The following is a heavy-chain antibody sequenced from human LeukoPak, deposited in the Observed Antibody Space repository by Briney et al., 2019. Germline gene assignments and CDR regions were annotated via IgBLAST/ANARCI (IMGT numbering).Heavy chain of an antibody. CDR1: GFNFRDDW. D-gene: IGHD1-7*01. V-gene: IGHV3-74*01. J-gene: IGHJ5*02. CDR2: IKVNGDDI. Sequence: GGSLRLSCGASGFNFRDDWMHWVRQAPGKGLVWLSGIKVNGDDIGYADSVRGRFTISRDNDKNTLYLQMSSQRGEDTAVYYCVRDARGTLPFHRWLQGTQVTVS. CDR3: VRDARGTLPFHR.